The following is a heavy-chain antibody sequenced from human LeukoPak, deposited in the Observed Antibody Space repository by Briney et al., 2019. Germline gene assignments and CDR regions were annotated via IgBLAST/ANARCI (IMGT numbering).Heavy chain of an antibody. CDR2: IWYDGSNK. J-gene: IGHJ4*02. CDR3: AKDYCSSTSCPCDH. D-gene: IGHD2-2*01. CDR1: GFTFSSYG. V-gene: IGHV3-33*06. Sequence: PGGSLRLSCAASGFTFSSYGMHWVRQAPGKGLEWVAVIWYDGSNKYYADSVKGRFAISRDNSKNTLYLQMNNLRAEDTAVYYCAKDYCSSTSCPCDHWGQGTLVTVSS.